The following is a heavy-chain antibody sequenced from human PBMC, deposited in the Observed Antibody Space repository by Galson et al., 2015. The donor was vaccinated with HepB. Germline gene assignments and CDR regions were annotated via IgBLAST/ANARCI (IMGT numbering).Heavy chain of an antibody. V-gene: IGHV1-2*02. Sequence: SVKVSCKASGYTFTGYYMHWVRQAPGQGLEWMGWINPNSGGTNYAQKFQGRVTMTRDTSISTAYMELSRLRSDDTAVYYCARGPTEYCSSTSCYGAFDIWGQGTMVTVSS. D-gene: IGHD2-2*01. J-gene: IGHJ3*02. CDR3: ARGPTEYCSSTSCYGAFDI. CDR2: INPNSGGT. CDR1: GYTFTGYY.